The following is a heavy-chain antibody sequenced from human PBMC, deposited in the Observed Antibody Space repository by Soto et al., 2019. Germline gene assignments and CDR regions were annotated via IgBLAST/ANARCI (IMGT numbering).Heavy chain of an antibody. Sequence: GGSLRLSCAASGFTFSSYGMHWVRHAPGKGLEWVAVISYDGSNKYYADSVKGRFTISRDNSKNTLYLQMNSLRAEDTAVYYCAKDQGIAVAGIVYYYYGMDVWGQGTTVTVSS. V-gene: IGHV3-30*18. D-gene: IGHD6-19*01. CDR3: AKDQGIAVAGIVYYYYGMDV. CDR1: GFTFSSYG. J-gene: IGHJ6*02. CDR2: ISYDGSNK.